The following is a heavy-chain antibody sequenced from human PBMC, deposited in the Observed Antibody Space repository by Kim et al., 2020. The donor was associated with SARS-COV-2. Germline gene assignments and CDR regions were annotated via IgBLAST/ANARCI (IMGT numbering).Heavy chain of an antibody. CDR1: GYTFTTFD. D-gene: IGHD2-8*01. V-gene: IGHV1-8*01. J-gene: IGHJ4*02. CDR2: MNPNSGNT. Sequence: ASVKVSCKASGYTFTTFDINWVRLAPGQGLEWMGWMNPNSGNTGYAQRFQGRVTMTRDTSRSTAYMELNSLRSDDTALYYCVRGQRSQVAVMVYVLKSYYFDLWGRGTLVTVTS. CDR3: VRGQRSQVAVMVYVLKSYYFDL.